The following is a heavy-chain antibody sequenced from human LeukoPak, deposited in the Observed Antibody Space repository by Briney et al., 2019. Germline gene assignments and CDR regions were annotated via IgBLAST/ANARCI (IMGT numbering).Heavy chain of an antibody. Sequence: ASVKVSCEASGYTFTGYYMHWVRQAPGQGLEWMGWINPNSGGTNYAQKFQGRVTMTRDTSISTAYMELSRLRSDDTAVYYCARSIAARPTDFDYWGQRTLVTVSS. CDR3: ARSIAARPTDFDY. D-gene: IGHD6-6*01. CDR1: GYTFTGYY. CDR2: INPNSGGT. J-gene: IGHJ4*02. V-gene: IGHV1-2*02.